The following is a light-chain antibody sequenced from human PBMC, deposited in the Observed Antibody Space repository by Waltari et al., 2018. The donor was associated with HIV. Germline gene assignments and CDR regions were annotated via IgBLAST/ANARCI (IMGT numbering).Light chain of an antibody. CDR1: QSVNNN. J-gene: IGKJ2*01. CDR3: QQSNNWPPYI. Sequence: EIVMTQSPATLSVSPGERATLSCRASQSVNNNIAWYQQKPGQAPRLLIYYTSTRAPGVPARFSGSGSGTEFTLTISSLQSEDFAVYYCQQSNNWPPYIFGQGTKLEIK. V-gene: IGKV3-15*01. CDR2: YTS.